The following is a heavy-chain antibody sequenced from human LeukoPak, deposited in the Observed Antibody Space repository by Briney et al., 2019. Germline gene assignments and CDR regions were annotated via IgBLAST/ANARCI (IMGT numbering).Heavy chain of an antibody. Sequence: ASVKVSCKASGYTFTSYYMHWVRQAPGQGLEWMGIINPSGGSTSYAQKFQGRVTMTRDTSTSTVYMELSSLRSEDTAVYCCARDRPGYYYGMDVWGQGTTVTVSS. CDR1: GYTFTSYY. CDR3: ARDRPGYYYGMDV. V-gene: IGHV1-46*01. D-gene: IGHD3-10*01. J-gene: IGHJ6*02. CDR2: INPSGGST.